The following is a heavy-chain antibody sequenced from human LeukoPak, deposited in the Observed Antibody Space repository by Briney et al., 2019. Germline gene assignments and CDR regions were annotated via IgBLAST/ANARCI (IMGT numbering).Heavy chain of an antibody. CDR2: ISAYNGNT. CDR3: ARDAPSLSSSWYVDDY. J-gene: IGHJ4*02. CDR1: GYTFTIYG. Sequence: ASVTVSFKASGYTFTIYGISWVRQAPGQGLEWMGWISAYNGNTNYAQKLQGRVTMTTDTSTSTAYMELRSLRSDDTAVYYCARDAPSLSSSWYVDDYWGQGTLVTVSS. D-gene: IGHD6-13*01. V-gene: IGHV1-18*01.